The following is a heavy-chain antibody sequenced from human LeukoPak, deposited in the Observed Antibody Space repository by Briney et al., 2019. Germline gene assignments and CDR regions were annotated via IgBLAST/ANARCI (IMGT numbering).Heavy chain of an antibody. CDR1: GFTFSNYA. CDR3: AKSVVVITFRFDD. D-gene: IGHD2-15*01. J-gene: IGHJ4*02. Sequence: GGSLRLSCAASGFTFSNYAMSWVRQAPGKGLQWVSALTDSGRSTYYADSVKGRFTISRDNSKNTLSLQMNSLRADDTAVYYCAKSVVVITFRFDDWGQGALVTVSS. V-gene: IGHV3-23*01. CDR2: LTDSGRST.